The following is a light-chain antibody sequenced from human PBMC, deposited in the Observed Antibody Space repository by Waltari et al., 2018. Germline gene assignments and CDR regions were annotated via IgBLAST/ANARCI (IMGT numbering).Light chain of an antibody. CDR3: HQRRSWLWT. CDR2: WAS. Sequence: DFVMTQSPDSLAVSLGERVTINCKSSQSLLWTSNNRNYLAWYQRKPGQPPKLLMTWASIRQSGVPDRFSGSGSGTDFALIISSVQAEDVAVYYCHQRRSWLWTFGQGTKVEIK. V-gene: IGKV4-1*01. J-gene: IGKJ1*01. CDR1: QSLLWTSNNRNY.